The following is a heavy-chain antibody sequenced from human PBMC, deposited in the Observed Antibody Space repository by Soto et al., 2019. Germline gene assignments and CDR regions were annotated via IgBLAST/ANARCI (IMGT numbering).Heavy chain of an antibody. Sequence: GSLRLSCAAPGFTFSDFSMHWVRQAPGKGLEWVAILSYDGKNKFYAESLKGRFTISRDNSKNTLLLQVNNLRPEDTAIYYCARDLGDPYCTNGICDYFYGMDVWGQGTTVTVSS. J-gene: IGHJ6*02. CDR2: LSYDGKNK. D-gene: IGHD2-8*01. CDR1: GFTFSDFS. CDR3: ARDLGDPYCTNGICDYFYGMDV. V-gene: IGHV3-30*04.